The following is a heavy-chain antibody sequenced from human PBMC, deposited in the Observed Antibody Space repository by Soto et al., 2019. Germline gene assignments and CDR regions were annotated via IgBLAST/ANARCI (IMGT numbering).Heavy chain of an antibody. CDR3: ARDLRDYSNHHQSYYYYMDV. CDR1: GGTFSSYT. J-gene: IGHJ6*03. V-gene: IGHV1-69*04. Sequence: SVKVSCKASGGTFSSYTISWVRQAPGQGLEWMGRIIPILGIANYAQKFQGRVTITADKSTSTAYMELSSLRSEDTAVYYCARDLRDYSNHHQSYYYYMDVWGKGTTVTVSS. CDR2: IIPILGIA. D-gene: IGHD4-4*01.